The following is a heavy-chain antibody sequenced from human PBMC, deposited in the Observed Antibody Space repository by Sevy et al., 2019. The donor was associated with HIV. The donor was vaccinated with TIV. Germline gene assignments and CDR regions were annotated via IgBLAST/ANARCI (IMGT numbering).Heavy chain of an antibody. Sequence: GGSLRLSCSASGFTFSSYAMHWVRQAPGKGLEYVSAISSNGGSTDYAHSVKGRFTISRDNSKNTLYLQMSSLRAEDTAVYYCVKDPYSGSYFDAFDIWGQGTMVTVSS. CDR3: VKDPYSGSYFDAFDI. CDR2: ISSNGGST. V-gene: IGHV3-64D*06. D-gene: IGHD1-26*01. CDR1: GFTFSSYA. J-gene: IGHJ3*02.